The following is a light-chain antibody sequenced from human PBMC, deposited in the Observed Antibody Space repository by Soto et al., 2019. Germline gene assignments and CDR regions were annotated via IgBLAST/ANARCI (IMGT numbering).Light chain of an antibody. J-gene: IGLJ2*01. V-gene: IGLV2-18*02. CDR2: EVR. CDR3: SSYTSSNTLI. CDR1: SSDIGAYNR. Sequence: QSVLTQPPSVSGSPGQSVTISCTGTSSDIGAYNRVSWYQQPPGTAPKLMIYEVRDRTSGVPDRFSRSKSGNTASLTISGLQAEDEADYYCSSYTSSNTLIFGGGTKLTVL.